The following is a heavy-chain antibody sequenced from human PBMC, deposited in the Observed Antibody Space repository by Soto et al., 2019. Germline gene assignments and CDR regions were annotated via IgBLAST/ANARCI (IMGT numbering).Heavy chain of an antibody. V-gene: IGHV4-59*01. Sequence: SETLSLTCTVSGGSISSYYWSWIRQPPGKGLEWIGYIYYSGSTNYNPSLKSRVTISVDTSKNQFSLKLSSVTAADTAVYYCARTIITIFGVANWFDPWGQGTQVTVSS. J-gene: IGHJ5*02. CDR2: IYYSGST. D-gene: IGHD3-3*01. CDR1: GGSISSYY. CDR3: ARTIITIFGVANWFDP.